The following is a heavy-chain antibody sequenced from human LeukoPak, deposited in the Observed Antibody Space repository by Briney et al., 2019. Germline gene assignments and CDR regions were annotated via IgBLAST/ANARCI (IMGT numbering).Heavy chain of an antibody. CDR2: INPNSGGT. V-gene: IGHV1-2*02. Sequence: ASVKVSCKASGYTFTGYYMHWVRQAPGQGLEWMGWINPNSGGTNYAQKFQGRVTITRDTSASTAYMELSRLRSDDTAVYYCARDQDYYGAGSLVGNAFDIWGQGTMVTVSS. CDR3: ARDQDYYGAGSLVGNAFDI. J-gene: IGHJ3*02. CDR1: GYTFTGYY. D-gene: IGHD3-10*01.